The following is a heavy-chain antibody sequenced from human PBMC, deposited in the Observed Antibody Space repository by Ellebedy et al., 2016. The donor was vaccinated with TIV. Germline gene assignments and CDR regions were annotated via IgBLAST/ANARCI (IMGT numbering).Heavy chain of an antibody. V-gene: IGHV5-51*01. J-gene: IGHJ5*02. CDR3: ARRTGRSYLQGGIDWFDP. D-gene: IGHD3-10*01. CDR2: IYPDDSNT. Sequence: GESLKISCKASGYEFAGYWIAWVRQVPGKGLEWMGIIYPDDSNTIYSPSFQGQVTMSADRSINTAYLQWSSLRVSDTAIYYCARRTGRSYLQGGIDWFDPWGQGTLVTVSS. CDR1: GYEFAGYW.